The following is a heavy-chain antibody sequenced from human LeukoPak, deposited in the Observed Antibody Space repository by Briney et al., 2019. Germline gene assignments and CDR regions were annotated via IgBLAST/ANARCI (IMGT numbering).Heavy chain of an antibody. Sequence: LGGSLRLSCAASGFTFSGYWMHWVRQAPGKGLVWVSRIKSDGSSTTYADSVKGRFTISRDNAKNTLYLEMNSLRAEDTAVYYCARTFAAAHIDYWGQGTLVTVSS. CDR2: IKSDGSST. D-gene: IGHD2-15*01. V-gene: IGHV3-74*01. J-gene: IGHJ4*02. CDR3: ARTFAAAHIDY. CDR1: GFTFSGYW.